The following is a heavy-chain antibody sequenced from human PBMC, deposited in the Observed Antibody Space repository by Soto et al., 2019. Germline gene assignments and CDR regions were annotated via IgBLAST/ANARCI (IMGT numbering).Heavy chain of an antibody. CDR1: GGSVSSGGYY. D-gene: IGHD6-6*01. Sequence: QVQLQESGPGLVKPSQTLSLTCTVSGGSVSSGGYYWNWIRQHPGKGLEWIGYIYDTETAYYNPSLKSRPTISLDTSKNQFSLKLSSVTPADTAVYYCARENFRAVVHDAFDLWGQGTMVTISS. CDR2: IYDTETA. J-gene: IGHJ3*01. CDR3: ARENFRAVVHDAFDL. V-gene: IGHV4-31*03.